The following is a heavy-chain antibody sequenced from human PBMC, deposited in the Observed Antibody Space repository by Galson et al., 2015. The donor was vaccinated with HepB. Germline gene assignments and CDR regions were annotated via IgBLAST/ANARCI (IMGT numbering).Heavy chain of an antibody. CDR2: ISGSGGST. CDR1: GFTFSSYA. J-gene: IGHJ1*01. D-gene: IGHD6-19*01. Sequence: SLRLSCAASGFTFSSYAMSWARQAPGKGLKWVSAISGSGGSTYYADSVKGRFTISRDNSKNTLYLQMNSLRAEDTAVYYCAKDLSSGWQDKYFQHWGQGTLVTVSS. CDR3: AKDLSSGWQDKYFQH. V-gene: IGHV3-23*01.